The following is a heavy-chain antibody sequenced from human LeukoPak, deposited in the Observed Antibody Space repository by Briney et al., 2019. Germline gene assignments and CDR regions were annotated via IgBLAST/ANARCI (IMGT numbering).Heavy chain of an antibody. CDR3: AGGRGYSYGPKEP. V-gene: IGHV1-69*13. CDR1: GGTFSSYA. J-gene: IGHJ5*02. Sequence: SVKVSCKASGGTFSSYAISWVRQAPGQGLEWMGGIIPIFGTANYAQKFQGRVTITADESTSTAYMELSSLRSKDTAVYYCAGGRGYSYGPKEPWGQGTLVTVSS. D-gene: IGHD5-18*01. CDR2: IIPIFGTA.